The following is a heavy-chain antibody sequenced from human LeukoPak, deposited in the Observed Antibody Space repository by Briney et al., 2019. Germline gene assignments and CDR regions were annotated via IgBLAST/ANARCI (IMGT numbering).Heavy chain of an antibody. CDR1: GYTFTSYG. CDR3: ARGILVWPRDLYYFDY. D-gene: IGHD3-3*01. V-gene: IGHV1-18*01. Sequence: ASVKVSCKASGYTFTSYGISWVRQAPGQGLEWMGWISAYNGNTNYAQKLQGRVTMTTDTSTSTAYMELRSLRSDDTAVYYCARGILVWPRDLYYFDYWGQGTLVTVSS. CDR2: ISAYNGNT. J-gene: IGHJ4*02.